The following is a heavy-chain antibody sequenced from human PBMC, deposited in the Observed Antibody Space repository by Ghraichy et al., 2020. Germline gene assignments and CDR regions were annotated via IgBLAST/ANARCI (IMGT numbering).Heavy chain of an antibody. D-gene: IGHD4-17*01. CDR1: GYSISSGYY. J-gene: IGHJ5*02. Sequence: SETLSLTCAVSGYSISSGYYWGWIRQPPGKGLEWIGSIYHSGSTYYNPSLKSRVIISVDTSKNQFSLKLSSVTAADTAMYYCARMGYGDLINWFDPWGQGTLVTVSS. CDR3: ARMGYGDLINWFDP. V-gene: IGHV4-38-2*01. CDR2: IYHSGST.